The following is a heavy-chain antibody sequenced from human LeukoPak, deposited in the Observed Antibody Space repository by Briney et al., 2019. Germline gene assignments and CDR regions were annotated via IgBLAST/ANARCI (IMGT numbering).Heavy chain of an antibody. J-gene: IGHJ4*02. CDR2: ISPNSGGT. CDR1: GYTLTDYY. CDR3: ARVGPQTMYYFDY. Sequence: ASVKVSCKASGYTLTDYYMHWVRQAPGQGLEWMGWISPNSGGTNYAQKFQGRVTMTRDTSISTAYMELSRLRSDDTAVYYCARVGPQTMYYFDYWGQGTLVTVSS. V-gene: IGHV1-2*02.